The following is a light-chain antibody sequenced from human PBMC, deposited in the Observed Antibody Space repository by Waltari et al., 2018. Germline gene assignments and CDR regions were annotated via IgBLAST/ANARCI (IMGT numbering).Light chain of an antibody. J-gene: IGLJ7*01. V-gene: IGLV5-45*03. CDR2: YKSDSDK. CDR1: SGINVGTYR. Sequence: QAVLTQPSALSATPGASASLTCTLRSGINVGTYRISWYQQEPGRPPQYLLRYKSDSDKQQGAGVPSRFSGSKDVSANAGILLISGLQSEDEADYYCMIWHGSAAVFGGGTQLTVL. CDR3: MIWHGSAAV.